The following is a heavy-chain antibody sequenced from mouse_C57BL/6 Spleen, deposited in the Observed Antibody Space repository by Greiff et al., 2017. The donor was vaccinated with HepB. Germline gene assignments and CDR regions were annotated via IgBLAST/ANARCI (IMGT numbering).Heavy chain of an antibody. D-gene: IGHD3-1*01. CDR2: IDPSDSYT. CDR3: ARGVAGGLGAY. J-gene: IGHJ3*01. V-gene: IGHV1-59*01. Sequence: QVQLKQPGAELVRPGTSVKLSCKASGYTFTSYWMHWVKQRPGQGLEWIGVIDPSDSYTNYNQKFKGKATLTVDTSSSTAYMQLSSLTSEDSAVYYCARGVAGGLGAYWGQGTLVTVSA. CDR1: GYTFTSYW.